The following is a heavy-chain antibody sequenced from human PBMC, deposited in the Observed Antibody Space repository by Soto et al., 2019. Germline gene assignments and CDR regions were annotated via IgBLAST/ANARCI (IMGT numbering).Heavy chain of an antibody. V-gene: IGHV4-30-4*01. CDR1: GGSISSGDYY. J-gene: IGHJ4*02. D-gene: IGHD3-10*01. CDR2: IYYSGST. Sequence: SETLSLTCNVSGGSISSGDYYWSWIRQPPGKGLEWIGYIYYSGSTHYNPSLKSRLIISVETPKNQFSLKLSSVTAADTAVYYCAAHYQGYSASGNYPRDIENWGQGTLVTVSS. CDR3: AAHYQGYSASGNYPRDIEN.